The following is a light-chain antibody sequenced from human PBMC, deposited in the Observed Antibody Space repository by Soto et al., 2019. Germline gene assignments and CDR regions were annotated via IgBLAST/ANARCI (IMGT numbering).Light chain of an antibody. CDR1: SSDVGSYNL. CDR2: EVS. CDR3: CSYAGSSTFYV. Sequence: QPALTQPAPVSGSPGQSITISCTGTSSDVGSYNLISWYQQYPDKAPKLMIYEVSKRPSGVSNRFSGSKSGNTASLTISGLQAEDEADYYCCSYAGSSTFYVFGSGTKVTVL. J-gene: IGLJ1*01. V-gene: IGLV2-23*02.